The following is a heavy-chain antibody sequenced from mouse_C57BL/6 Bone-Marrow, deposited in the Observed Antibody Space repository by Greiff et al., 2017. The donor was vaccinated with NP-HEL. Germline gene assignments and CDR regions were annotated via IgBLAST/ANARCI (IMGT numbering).Heavy chain of an antibody. D-gene: IGHD1-1*01. CDR3: ARDGGSIWYFDV. CDR1: GFTFSSYA. J-gene: IGHJ1*03. CDR2: ISDGGSYT. V-gene: IGHV5-4*01. Sequence: EVHLVESGGGLVKPGGSLKLSCAASGFTFSSYAMSWVRQTPEKRLEWVATISDGGSYTYYPDNVKGRFTISRDNAKNNLYLQMSHLKSEDTAMYYCARDGGSIWYFDVWGTGTTVTVSS.